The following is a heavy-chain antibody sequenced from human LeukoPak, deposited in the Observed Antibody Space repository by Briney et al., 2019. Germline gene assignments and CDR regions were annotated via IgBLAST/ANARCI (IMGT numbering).Heavy chain of an antibody. CDR3: ARDQITMARGVIARSTAYYKLYYMDV. CDR1: GFTFRDYG. CDR2: ISNDGSNK. Sequence: PGGSLRLSCVGSGFTFRDYGMHWVRQAPGKGLEWVAVISNDGSNKYYADSVKGRFTISRDNSKNTLYLQMNSLRAEDTAVYYCARDQITMARGVIARSTAYYKLYYMDVWGKGTTVTVSS. V-gene: IGHV3-30*03. J-gene: IGHJ6*03. D-gene: IGHD3-10*01.